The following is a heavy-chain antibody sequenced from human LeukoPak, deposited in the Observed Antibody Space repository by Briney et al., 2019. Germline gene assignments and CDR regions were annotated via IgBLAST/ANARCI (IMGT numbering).Heavy chain of an antibody. CDR2: ISYDGGNK. D-gene: IGHD5-12*01. Sequence: GGSLRLSCAASGFTFSHYGMHWARQAPGKGLEWMAFISYDGGNKYYADSVKGRFTISRDNSKNTLYLQMNSLRTEDTAVYHCASLPEGYSGYEDKDYFDYWGQGTLVTVSS. V-gene: IGHV3-30*03. CDR3: ASLPEGYSGYEDKDYFDY. CDR1: GFTFSHYG. J-gene: IGHJ4*02.